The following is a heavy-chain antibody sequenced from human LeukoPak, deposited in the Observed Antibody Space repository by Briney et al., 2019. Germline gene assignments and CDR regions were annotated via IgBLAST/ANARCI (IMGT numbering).Heavy chain of an antibody. V-gene: IGHV3-30-3*01. Sequence: GGSLRLSCAASGFTFSSHAMYWVRQAPGKGLDWVALISYDGSNKYYADSVKGRFTISRDNSKNTMVLQVNSLSTEDTAVYYCATLGAYGDSIDYWGQGTLVTVSS. D-gene: IGHD4-17*01. J-gene: IGHJ4*02. CDR3: ATLGAYGDSIDY. CDR1: GFTFSSHA. CDR2: ISYDGSNK.